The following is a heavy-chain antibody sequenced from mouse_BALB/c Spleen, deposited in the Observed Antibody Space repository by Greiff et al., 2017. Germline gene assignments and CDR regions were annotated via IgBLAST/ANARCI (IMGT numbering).Heavy chain of an antibody. V-gene: IGHV5-6-5*01. D-gene: IGHD2-3*01. J-gene: IGHJ4*01. Sequence: EVQRVESGGGLVKPGGSLKLSCAASGFTFSSYAMSWVRQTPEKRLEWVASISSGGSTYYPDSVKGRFTISRDNARNILYLQMSSLRSEDTAMYYCARGGLLGAMDYWGQGTSVTVSS. CDR3: ARGGLLGAMDY. CDR1: GFTFSSYA. CDR2: ISSGGST.